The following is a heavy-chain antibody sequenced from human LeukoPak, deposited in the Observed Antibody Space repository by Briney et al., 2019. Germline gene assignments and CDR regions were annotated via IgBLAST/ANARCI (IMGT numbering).Heavy chain of an antibody. V-gene: IGHV4-4*07. CDR1: GGSISSYY. Sequence: SETLSLTCTVSGGSISSYYWTWIRQSAGEGLEWIGRINTSGSTNHNPSPRSRVTMSVNTSKNQFSLNLTSVTAADTAVYSCAREGGDPRWLDPWGQGTLVTVSS. D-gene: IGHD6-25*01. J-gene: IGHJ5*02. CDR2: INTSGST. CDR3: AREGGDPRWLDP.